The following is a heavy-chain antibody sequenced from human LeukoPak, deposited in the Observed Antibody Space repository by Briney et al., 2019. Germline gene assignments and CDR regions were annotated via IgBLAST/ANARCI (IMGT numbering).Heavy chain of an antibody. CDR1: GFTFSSYG. CDR3: AKVRCGGDCYSLRAFDI. J-gene: IGHJ3*02. V-gene: IGHV3-30*18. D-gene: IGHD2-21*02. CDR2: ISYDGYKK. Sequence: GGSLRLSCVASGFTFSSYGMHWVRQAPGKRLEWVAVISYDGYKKNYAESVKGRFTISRDNSKNTLYLQMNSLRAEDTAVYYCAKVRCGGDCYSLRAFDIWGQGTMVTVSS.